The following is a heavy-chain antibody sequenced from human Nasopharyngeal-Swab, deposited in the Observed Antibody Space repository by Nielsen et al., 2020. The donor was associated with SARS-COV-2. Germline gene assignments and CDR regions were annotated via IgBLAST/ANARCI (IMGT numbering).Heavy chain of an antibody. D-gene: IGHD2-15*01. V-gene: IGHV3-30*03. CDR2: ISYDGSNK. Sequence: GESLKISCAASGFTFSSYGMHWVRLAPGKGLEWVAVISYDGSNKYYAGSVKGRFTISRDNSKNTLYLQMNSLGAEDTAAYYCARERVAWIVVVVAGREFDPWGQGTLVTVSS. CDR3: ARERVAWIVVVVAGREFDP. CDR1: GFTFSSYG. J-gene: IGHJ5*02.